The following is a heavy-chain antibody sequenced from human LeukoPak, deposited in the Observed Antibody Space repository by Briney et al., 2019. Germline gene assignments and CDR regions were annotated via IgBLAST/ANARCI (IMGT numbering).Heavy chain of an antibody. Sequence: SETLSLTCTVSGGSISSDYWNWIRQPAGKGLEWIGRIYSSGSTNYNPSLKSRVTMSLDTSKNQFSLKLSSVTAADTAVYYCVTQYYSDTSSYFANWGQGTLVTASS. V-gene: IGHV4-4*07. J-gene: IGHJ4*02. D-gene: IGHD3-22*01. CDR1: GGSISSDY. CDR2: IYSSGST. CDR3: VTQYYSDTSSYFAN.